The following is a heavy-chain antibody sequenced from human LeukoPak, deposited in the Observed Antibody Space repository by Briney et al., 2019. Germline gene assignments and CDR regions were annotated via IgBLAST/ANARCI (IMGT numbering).Heavy chain of an antibody. CDR1: GGSISSSSYY. D-gene: IGHD6-19*01. CDR2: IYYSGST. Sequence: PSETLSLTCTVSGGSISSSSYYWGWIRQPPGKGLEWIGSIYYSGSTYYNPSLRSRVTISVDTSKNQFSLKLSSVTAADTAVYYCARGREIAVAGTIVHMDYWGQGTLVTVSS. CDR3: ARGREIAVAGTIVHMDY. J-gene: IGHJ4*02. V-gene: IGHV4-39*01.